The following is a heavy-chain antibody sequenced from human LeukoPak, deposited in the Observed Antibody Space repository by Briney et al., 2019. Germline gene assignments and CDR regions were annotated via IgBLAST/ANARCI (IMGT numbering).Heavy chain of an antibody. CDR2: INPNSGGT. CDR1: GYTFTGYY. CDR3: ARVWAYDYVWGSYRQAPYDY. Sequence: GASVKVSCKASGYTFTGYYMHWVRQAPGQGLEWTGWINPNSGGTNYAQKFQGRVTMTRDTSISTAYMELSRLRSDDTAVYYCARVWAYDYVWGSYRQAPYDYWGQGTLVTVSS. V-gene: IGHV1-2*02. D-gene: IGHD3-16*02. J-gene: IGHJ4*02.